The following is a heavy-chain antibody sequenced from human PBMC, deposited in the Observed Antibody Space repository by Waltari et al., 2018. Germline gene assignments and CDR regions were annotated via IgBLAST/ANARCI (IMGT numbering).Heavy chain of an antibody. Sequence: QVQLQESGPGLVKPSETLSLTCTVSGGSISSHYWSWIRQPPGKGLEWIGYIYYSGSTNYNPSLKSRVTISVDTSKNQFSLKLSSVTAADTAVYYCARQGSYDFWSGYPPGFDYWGQGTLVTVSS. J-gene: IGHJ4*02. CDR2: IYYSGST. V-gene: IGHV4-59*11. CDR3: ARQGSYDFWSGYPPGFDY. D-gene: IGHD3-3*01. CDR1: GGSISSHY.